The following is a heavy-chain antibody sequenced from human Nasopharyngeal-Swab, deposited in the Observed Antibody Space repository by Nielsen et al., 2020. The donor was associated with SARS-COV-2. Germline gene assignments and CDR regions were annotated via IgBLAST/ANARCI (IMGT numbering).Heavy chain of an antibody. CDR2: IRSKAYGGTT. J-gene: IGHJ4*02. CDR3: TREWGN. CDR1: GFTFSSYA. Sequence: GESLKISCAASGFTFSSYAMSWVRQAPGKGLEWVGFIRSKAYGGTTEYAASVKGRFTISRDDSKSIAYLQMNSLKTEDTAVYYCTREWGNWGQGTLVTVSS. D-gene: IGHD1-26*01. V-gene: IGHV3-49*04.